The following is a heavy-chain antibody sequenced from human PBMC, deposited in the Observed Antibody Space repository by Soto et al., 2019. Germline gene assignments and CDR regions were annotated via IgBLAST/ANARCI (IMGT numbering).Heavy chain of an antibody. CDR2: ISGSGGST. CDR3: AKGDSCSGGSCYSYYYYYMDV. D-gene: IGHD2-15*01. CDR1: GFTFSSYA. Sequence: GGSLRLSCAASGFTFSSYAMSWVRQAPGKGLEWVSAISGSGGSTYYADSVKGRFTISRDNYKNTLYLQMNSLRAEDTAVYYCAKGDSCSGGSCYSYYYYYMDVWGKGTTVTVSS. V-gene: IGHV3-23*01. J-gene: IGHJ6*03.